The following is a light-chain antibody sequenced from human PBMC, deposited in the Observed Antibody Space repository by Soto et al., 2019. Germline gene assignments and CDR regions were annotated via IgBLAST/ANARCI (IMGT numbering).Light chain of an antibody. V-gene: IGKV3-20*01. Sequence: EIVLTQSPGTLSLSPGERATLSCRASQSVTSNYLAWYQQKPGQAPRLLISGASSRATGIPDGFSGRGSGTDFTLTISRLQPEDFAVYYCQQYGDSPRTFGQGTKVEIK. CDR3: QQYGDSPRT. CDR2: GAS. CDR1: QSVTSNY. J-gene: IGKJ1*01.